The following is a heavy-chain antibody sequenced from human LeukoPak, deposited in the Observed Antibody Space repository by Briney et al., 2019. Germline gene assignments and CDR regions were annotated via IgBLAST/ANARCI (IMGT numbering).Heavy chain of an antibody. V-gene: IGHV4-61*01. CDR1: GGSVSSGSHF. CDR2: MSDSATT. Sequence: SEPLSLTCTVSGGSVSSGSHFWSWIRQPPGNGLEWIAFMSDSATTDSNHSLRSRVTISLNTSNNQFALRLSCVTAADTAVYYCARVPVAGTGPDCWGEGTLVTVSS. D-gene: IGHD6-19*01. J-gene: IGHJ4*02. CDR3: ARVPVAGTGPDC.